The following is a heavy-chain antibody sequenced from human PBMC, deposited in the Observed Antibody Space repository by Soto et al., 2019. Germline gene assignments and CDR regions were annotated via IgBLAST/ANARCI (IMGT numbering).Heavy chain of an antibody. CDR3: ARPYYYGSGSYSQLRSAFDI. J-gene: IGHJ3*02. CDR2: IYYSGST. Sequence: PSETLTLTCTFSGGSISSSSYCWGWIRQPPGKGREWIGSIYYSGSTYYNPSLKSRVTISVDTSKNQLSLKLSSVTAADTAVYYCARPYYYGSGSYSQLRSAFDIWGQGTMVTVSS. D-gene: IGHD3-10*01. V-gene: IGHV4-39*01. CDR1: GGSISSSSYC.